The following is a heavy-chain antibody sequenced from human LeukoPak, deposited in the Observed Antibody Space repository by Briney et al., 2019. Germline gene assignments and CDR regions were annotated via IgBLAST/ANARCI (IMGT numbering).Heavy chain of an antibody. D-gene: IGHD3-10*01. J-gene: IGHJ4*02. CDR2: ISASGGTT. V-gene: IGHV3-23*01. CDR3: ARDGYGSGSYPY. CDR1: GFTFINYG. Sequence: GGSLRLSCAASGFTFINYGMTWVRQAPGKGLEWVAGISASGGTTYYADSVKGRFTSSRDNSKNTLYLQMKSLRAEDTAVYYCARDGYGSGSYPYWGQGTLVTVSS.